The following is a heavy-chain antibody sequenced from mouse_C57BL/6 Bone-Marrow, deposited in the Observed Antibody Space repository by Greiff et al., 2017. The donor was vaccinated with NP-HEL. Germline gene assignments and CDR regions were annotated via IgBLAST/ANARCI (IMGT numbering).Heavy chain of an antibody. CDR1: GFTFSNYW. CDR2: IRLKSDNYAT. Sequence: EVKLVESGGGLVQPGGSMKLSCVASGFTFSNYWMNWVRQSPEKGLEWVAQIRLKSDNYATHYAESVKGRFTISRDDSKSSVYLQMNNLRAEDTGIYYCTRDPLTYGRGDWFAYWGQGTLVTVSA. D-gene: IGHD1-1*01. J-gene: IGHJ3*01. CDR3: TRDPLTYGRGDWFAY. V-gene: IGHV6-3*01.